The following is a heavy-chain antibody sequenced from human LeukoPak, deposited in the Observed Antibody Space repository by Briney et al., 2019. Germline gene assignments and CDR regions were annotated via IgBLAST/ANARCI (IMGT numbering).Heavy chain of an antibody. Sequence: ASVKVSCKASGGTFSSYAISWVRQAPGQGLEWMGGIIPNFGTANYAQKFQGRVTITADESTSTAYMELSSLRSEDTAVHYCARVNVVVPAAMRGWYFDLWGRGTLVTVSS. J-gene: IGHJ2*01. D-gene: IGHD2-2*01. CDR1: GGTFSSYA. CDR2: IIPNFGTA. V-gene: IGHV1-69*01. CDR3: ARVNVVVPAAMRGWYFDL.